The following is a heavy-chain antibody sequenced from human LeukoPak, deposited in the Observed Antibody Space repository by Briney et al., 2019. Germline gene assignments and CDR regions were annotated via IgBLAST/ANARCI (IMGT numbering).Heavy chain of an antibody. J-gene: IGHJ5*02. CDR2: IDPEDGET. CDR1: GYTFTDYN. V-gene: IGHV1-69-2*01. Sequence: ASVKVSCKASGYTFTDYNIHWLHHAPGTGLQWMGRIDPEDGETIFAEKFRDRVTMMADTSTDTAYMELNSLRSEDTAVYYCAIVPDRLTSTKWFDPWGQGTLVTVSS. CDR3: AIVPDRLTSTKWFDP. D-gene: IGHD2-21*02.